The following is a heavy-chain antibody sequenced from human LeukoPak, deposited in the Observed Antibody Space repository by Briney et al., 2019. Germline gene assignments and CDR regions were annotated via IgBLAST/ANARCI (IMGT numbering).Heavy chain of an antibody. CDR2: IHQDGNEK. J-gene: IGHJ4*02. D-gene: IGHD2-15*01. CDR1: GFTFSTYW. Sequence: PGGSLRLSCAASGFTFSTYWMSWVRQAPGRGREWVANIHQDGNEKYYVDSVKGRFTISRDNAKNSLYLQMNSLRAEDTAVYYCARGDKFSGDYWGQGTLVTVSS. CDR3: ARGDKFSGDY. V-gene: IGHV3-7*04.